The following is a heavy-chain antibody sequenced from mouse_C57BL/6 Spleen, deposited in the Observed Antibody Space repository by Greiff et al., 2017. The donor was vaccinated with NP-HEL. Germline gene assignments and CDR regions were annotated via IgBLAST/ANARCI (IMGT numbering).Heavy chain of an antibody. J-gene: IGHJ3*01. V-gene: IGHV14-1*01. Sequence: EVKLMESGAELVRPGASVKLSCTASGFNIKDYYMHWVKQRPEQGLEWIGRIDPEDGDTEYAPKFQGKATMTADTSSNTAYLQLSSLTSEDTAVYYCTRAPPSSYWFAYWGQGTLVTVSA. CDR2: IDPEDGDT. CDR3: TRAPPSSYWFAY. CDR1: GFNIKDYY. D-gene: IGHD1-1*01.